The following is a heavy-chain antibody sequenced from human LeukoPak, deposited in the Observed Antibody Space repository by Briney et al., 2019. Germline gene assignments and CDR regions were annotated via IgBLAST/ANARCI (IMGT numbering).Heavy chain of an antibody. V-gene: IGHV4-34*01. CDR1: GGSFSGYY. CDR2: INHSGST. Sequence: SETLSLTCAVYGGSFSGYYWNWIRQPPGKGLEWIGEINHSGSTNYNPSLKSRVTISVDTSKNQFSLKLSSVTAADTAVYYCARGPGTIFGVVIIGMVWFDPWGQGTLVTVSS. D-gene: IGHD3-3*01. CDR3: ARGPGTIFGVVIIGMVWFDP. J-gene: IGHJ5*02.